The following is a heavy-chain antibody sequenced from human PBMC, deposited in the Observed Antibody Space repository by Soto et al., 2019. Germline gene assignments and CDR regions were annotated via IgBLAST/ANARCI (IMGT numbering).Heavy chain of an antibody. Sequence: PGGSLRLSCAASGFTFSSYGMHWARQAPGKGLEWVAVISYDGSNKYYADSVKGRFTISRDNSKNTLYLQMNSLRAEDTAVYYCAKHLEPLRDDAFDIWGQGTMVTVSS. J-gene: IGHJ3*02. CDR2: ISYDGSNK. D-gene: IGHD4-17*01. V-gene: IGHV3-30*18. CDR1: GFTFSSYG. CDR3: AKHLEPLRDDAFDI.